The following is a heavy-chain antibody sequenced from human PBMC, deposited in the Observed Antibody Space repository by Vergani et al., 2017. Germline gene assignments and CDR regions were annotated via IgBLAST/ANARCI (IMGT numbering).Heavy chain of an antibody. CDR1: AYSFTNYW. CDR3: ARLYGRDSSGSKYFDY. D-gene: IGHD3-22*01. Sequence: EVQLVQSGAEVKKPGESLKISCQISAYSFTNYWIGWVRQMPGKGLEWMGIIHPADSDTSYSTSFQGQVTISVDNSISTAYLQRSSLRASDSAMYYCARLYGRDSSGSKYFDYWGQGTLVTVSS. V-gene: IGHV5-51*01. CDR2: IHPADSDT. J-gene: IGHJ4*02.